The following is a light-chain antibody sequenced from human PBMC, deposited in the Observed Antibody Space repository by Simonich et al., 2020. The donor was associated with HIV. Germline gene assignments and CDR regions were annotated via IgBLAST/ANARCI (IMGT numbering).Light chain of an antibody. Sequence: QSVLTQPPSVSGAPGQRVTLSCTGSSSNSGAGCDVHWYQQLPGTAPKLHINGNGNRPSGVPDRFSGSKSGTSASLAITGLQAEDEADYYCQSYDSSLSGSWVFGGGTKLTVL. J-gene: IGLJ3*02. CDR2: GNG. V-gene: IGLV1-40*01. CDR3: QSYDSSLSGSWV. CDR1: SSNSGAGCD.